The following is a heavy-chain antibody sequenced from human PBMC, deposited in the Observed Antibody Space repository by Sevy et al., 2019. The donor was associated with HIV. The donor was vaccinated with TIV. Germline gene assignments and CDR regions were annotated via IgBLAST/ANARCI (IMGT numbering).Heavy chain of an antibody. CDR2: ISKDGNKE. CDR1: GFTFNNFG. J-gene: IGHJ4*02. CDR3: AKDLAGSGDLSYFDY. D-gene: IGHD6-19*01. V-gene: IGHV3-30*18. Sequence: GGSLRLSCGASGFTFNNFGFHWVRQAPGKGLEWVAVISKDGNKEYYGDSVKGRFTISRDNSRNTVYLQMNSLSPEDTAVYFCAKDLAGSGDLSYFDYWGQGTLVTVSS.